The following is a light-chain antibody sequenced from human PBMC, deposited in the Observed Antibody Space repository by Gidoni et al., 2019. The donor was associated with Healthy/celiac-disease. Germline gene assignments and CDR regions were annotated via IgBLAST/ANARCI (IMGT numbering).Light chain of an antibody. Sequence: IVFTQPPATLSLSPGERATLSCRASQSVSSYLAWYQQKPGQAPRLLIYDASNRATGIPARFSGSGSGTDFTLTISSLEPEDFAVYYCQQRSNWPPITFGQGTRLEIK. CDR3: QQRSNWPPIT. V-gene: IGKV3-11*01. J-gene: IGKJ5*01. CDR1: QSVSSY. CDR2: DAS.